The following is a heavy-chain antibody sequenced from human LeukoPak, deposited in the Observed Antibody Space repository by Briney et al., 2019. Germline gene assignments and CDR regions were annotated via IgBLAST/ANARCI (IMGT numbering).Heavy chain of an antibody. CDR2: INHSGST. CDR3: AREEGDYYFDY. D-gene: IGHD2-21*02. V-gene: IGHV4-34*01. Sequence: PSETLSLTCAVYGGSFSGYYWSWIRQPPGKGLEWIGEINHSGSTNYNPSLKSRVTISVDTSKNQFSLKLSSVTAADTAVYYCAREEGDYYFDYWGQGTLVTVSS. CDR1: GGSFSGYY. J-gene: IGHJ4*02.